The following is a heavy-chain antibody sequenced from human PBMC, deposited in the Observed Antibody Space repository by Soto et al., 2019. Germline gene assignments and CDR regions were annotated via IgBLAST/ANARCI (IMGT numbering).Heavy chain of an antibody. CDR3: ARHSTAMVTDCFDP. V-gene: IGHV4-39*01. CDR2: IYYSGST. J-gene: IGHJ5*02. CDR1: GGSISSSSYY. D-gene: IGHD5-18*01. Sequence: PWETLSLTCTVSGGSISSSSYYWGWIRQPPGKGLEWIGSIYYSGSTYYNPSLKSRVTISVDTSKNQFSLKLSSVTAADTAVYYCARHSTAMVTDCFDPCGQGTLLTVSS.